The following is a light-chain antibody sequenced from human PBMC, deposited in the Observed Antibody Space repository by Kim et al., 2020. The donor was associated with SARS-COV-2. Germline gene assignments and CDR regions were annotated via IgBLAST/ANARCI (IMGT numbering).Light chain of an antibody. CDR3: AAWDDSLNYV. J-gene: IGLJ1*01. CDR1: SANIGSNT. Sequence: PGQRVTISCSGSSANIGSNTVNWCQQLPGTAPKLLIYSNNQRPSGVPDRFSGSKSGTSASLAISGLQSEDEPDYYCAAWDDSLNYVFGTGTKVTVL. V-gene: IGLV1-44*01. CDR2: SNN.